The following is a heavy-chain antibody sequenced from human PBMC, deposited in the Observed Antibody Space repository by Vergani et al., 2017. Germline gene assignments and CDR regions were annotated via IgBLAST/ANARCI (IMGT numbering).Heavy chain of an antibody. J-gene: IGHJ6*02. V-gene: IGHV1-69*18. CDR1: GGTFSSYA. D-gene: IGHD1-1*01. CDR3: ARDLLERLVGYYYGMDV. Sequence: VQLVQSGAEVKKPGESLRISCKGSGGTFSSYAISWVRQAPGQGLEWMGRIIPIFGTANYAQKFQGRVTITADESTSTAYMELSSLRSEDTAVYYCARDLLERLVGYYYGMDVWGQGTTVTVSS. CDR2: IIPIFGTA.